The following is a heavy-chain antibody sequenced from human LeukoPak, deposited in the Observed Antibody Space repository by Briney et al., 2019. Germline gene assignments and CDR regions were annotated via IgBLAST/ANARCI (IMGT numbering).Heavy chain of an antibody. J-gene: IGHJ4*02. CDR2: INPRGGST. V-gene: IGHV1-46*01. CDR1: GYTFTGYF. Sequence: ASVKVSCKASGYTFTGYFIHWVRQAPGQGLEWMGIINPRGGSTDYSHKFQDRLTMTSDTSTSTIYMELNSLRSEDTAVYFCARVGVTAATADYWGQGTLVTVSS. CDR3: ARVGVTAATADY. D-gene: IGHD6-25*01.